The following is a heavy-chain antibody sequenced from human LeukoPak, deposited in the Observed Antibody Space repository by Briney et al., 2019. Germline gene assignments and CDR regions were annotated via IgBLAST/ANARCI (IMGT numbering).Heavy chain of an antibody. CDR2: INHSGST. D-gene: IGHD3-22*01. Sequence: SETLSLSCAVYGGSFSGYYWSWIRQPPGKGLEWIGEINHSGSTNYNPSLKSRVTISVDTSKNQFSLKLSSVTAADTAVYYCAGSNHYYDSSGYKYYFDYWGQGTLVTVSS. CDR3: AGSNHYYDSSGYKYYFDY. CDR1: GGSFSGYY. V-gene: IGHV4-34*01. J-gene: IGHJ4*02.